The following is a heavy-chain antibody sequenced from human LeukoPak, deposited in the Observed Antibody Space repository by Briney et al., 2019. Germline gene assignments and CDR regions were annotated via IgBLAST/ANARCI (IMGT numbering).Heavy chain of an antibody. D-gene: IGHD1-26*01. V-gene: IGHV3-30*02. CDR2: IRYDGSNK. CDR3: SGSYYIRDAFDI. CDR1: GFTFSSYG. J-gene: IGHJ3*02. Sequence: PGGSLRLSCAASGFTFSSYGMHWVRQAPGKGLEWVTFIRYDGSNKYYADSVKGRFTFSRDNFKNTLYLQMNSLRAEDTAVYYCSGSYYIRDAFDIWGQGTMVTVSS.